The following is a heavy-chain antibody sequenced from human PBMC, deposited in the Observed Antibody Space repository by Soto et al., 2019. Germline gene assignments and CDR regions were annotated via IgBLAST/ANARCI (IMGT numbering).Heavy chain of an antibody. CDR1: GFTFSNHA. D-gene: IGHD3-9*01. Sequence: QVQLVESGGGVDQPGRSLTLSCAASGFTFSNHAIHWVRQAPGKGLEWVAGTSNDGSRDYYADSVKSRFTMSRDNSKNKLYLQVNSLRLEDTAVYYCARRLPHFDLLLVPFDYWGQGTLVTVSS. CDR2: TSNDGSRD. V-gene: IGHV3-30*04. J-gene: IGHJ4*02. CDR3: ARRLPHFDLLLVPFDY.